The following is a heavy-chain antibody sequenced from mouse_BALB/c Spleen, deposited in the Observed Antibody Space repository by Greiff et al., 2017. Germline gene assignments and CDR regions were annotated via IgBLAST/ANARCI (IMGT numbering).Heavy chain of an antibody. D-gene: IGHD2-1*01. CDR1: GYTFTDYY. J-gene: IGHJ4*01. CDR3: ARSGNWDYAMDY. Sequence: VQLQQSGPELVKPGASVKMSCKASGYTFTDYYMEWVKQSHGKSLEWIGDINPNNGDTFYNQKFKGKATLTVDKSSSTAYMQLNSLTSEDSAVYYCARSGNWDYAMDYWGQGTSVTVSS. CDR2: INPNNGDT. V-gene: IGHV1-18*01.